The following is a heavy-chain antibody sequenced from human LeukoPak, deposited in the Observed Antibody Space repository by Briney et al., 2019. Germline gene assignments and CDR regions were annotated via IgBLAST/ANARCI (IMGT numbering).Heavy chain of an antibody. V-gene: IGHV3-30*18. D-gene: IGHD3-22*01. J-gene: IGHJ3*02. CDR3: AKDRSTYYYDSSGFYPDAFDI. Sequence: GRSLRLSCATSGFTSSSYGIHWVRQAPGKGLEWVAVISYDGSNKYYADSVKGRFTISRDNSKNTLYLQMNSLRVEDTAVYYCAKDRSTYYYDSSGFYPDAFDIWGQGTMVTVSS. CDR1: GFTSSSYG. CDR2: ISYDGSNK.